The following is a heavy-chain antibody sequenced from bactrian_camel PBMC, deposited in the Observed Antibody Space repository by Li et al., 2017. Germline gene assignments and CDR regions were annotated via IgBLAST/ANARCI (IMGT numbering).Heavy chain of an antibody. J-gene: IGHJ4*01. Sequence: HVQLVESGGGLVQPGGSLRLSYAASGCNYSSNCVGWFRQAPGKEREGIASIDSDAYAIYEDSVKGRFTISLDTAKNTLHLQMNSLKPEDTAMYYCAAKAGGDSSFNWLWYAYWGQGTQVTVS. CDR3: AAKAGGDSSFNWLWYAY. CDR2: IDSDAYA. V-gene: IGHV3S53*01. CDR1: GCNYSSNC. D-gene: IGHD1*01.